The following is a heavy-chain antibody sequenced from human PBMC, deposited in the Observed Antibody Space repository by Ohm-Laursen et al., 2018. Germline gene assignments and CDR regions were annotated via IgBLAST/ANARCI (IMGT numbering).Heavy chain of an antibody. CDR1: GGSISSSSYC. D-gene: IGHD3-3*01. CDR2: IYYSGST. Sequence: PSETLSLTCSVSGGSISSSSYCWGWIRQPPGKGLEWIWNIYYSGSTYYNPSLRSRLTVSVDTPKNQFSLKLSSVTATDTAVYYCARAFWNGYNDAFDVWGQGTMVTVSS. V-gene: IGHV4-39*01. CDR3: ARAFWNGYNDAFDV. J-gene: IGHJ3*01.